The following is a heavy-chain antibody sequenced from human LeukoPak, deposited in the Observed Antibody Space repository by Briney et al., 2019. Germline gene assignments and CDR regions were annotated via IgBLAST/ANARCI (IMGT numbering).Heavy chain of an antibody. V-gene: IGHV3-23*01. D-gene: IGHD3-10*01. CDR1: GFAFSSYS. CDR2: ISGSGGST. Sequence: PGGSLRLSCAASGFAFSSYSMNWVRQAPGKGLEWVSAISGSGGSTYYADSVKGRFTISRDNSKNTLYLQMNSLRAGDTAVYYCAKDQGPIGNAFDIWGQGTMVTVSS. J-gene: IGHJ3*02. CDR3: AKDQGPIGNAFDI.